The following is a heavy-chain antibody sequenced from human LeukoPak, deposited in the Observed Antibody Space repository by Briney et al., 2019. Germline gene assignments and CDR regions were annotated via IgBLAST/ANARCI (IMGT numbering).Heavy chain of an antibody. J-gene: IGHJ4*02. V-gene: IGHV1-2*02. D-gene: IGHD1-26*01. CDR1: GYTFTGYY. CDR3: ARDQWELSPFDY. CDR2: INPNSGGT. Sequence: ASVKVSCKASGYTFTGYYMHWVRQAPGQGLEWMGWINPNSGGTNYAQKFQGRVTMTRDTSISTAYMELSRLRSDDTAVYYCARDQWELSPFDYWGQGTLVTVSS.